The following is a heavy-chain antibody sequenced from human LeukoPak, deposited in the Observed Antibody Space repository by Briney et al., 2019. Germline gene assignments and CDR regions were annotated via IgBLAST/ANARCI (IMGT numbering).Heavy chain of an antibody. CDR1: GGSISSYY. J-gene: IGHJ4*02. Sequence: SETLSLTCTVSGGSISSYYWSWIRQPPGKGLEWIGYIYYSGSTNYNPSLKSRVTISVDTSKNQFSLKLSSVTAADTAVYYCARNSGDYWGQGTLVTVSS. V-gene: IGHV4-59*08. D-gene: IGHD4-23*01. CDR3: ARNSGDY. CDR2: IYYSGST.